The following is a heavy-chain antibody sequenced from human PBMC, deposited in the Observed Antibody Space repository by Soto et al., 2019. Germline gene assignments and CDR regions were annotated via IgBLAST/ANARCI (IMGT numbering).Heavy chain of an antibody. D-gene: IGHD3-10*01. J-gene: IGHJ6*04. CDR1: GYTFTNYA. CDR2: INAGNGNT. Sequence: VQLVQSGAEEKKPGASVKVSCKASGYTFTNYAMYWMRQAPGQRLEWMGWINAGNGNTKYSQKFQGRVTITRDTSANTTYMELTSLRSEDTAVYYCARAGGSGPLYYYRGMDVWGEGITVTVSS. V-gene: IGHV1-3*05. CDR3: ARAGGSGPLYYYRGMDV.